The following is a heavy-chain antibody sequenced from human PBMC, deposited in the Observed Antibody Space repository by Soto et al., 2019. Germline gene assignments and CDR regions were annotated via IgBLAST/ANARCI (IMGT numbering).Heavy chain of an antibody. CDR2: IYSSGSP. V-gene: IGHV4-31*02. Sequence: WTWIRQHPGKGLEWIGCIYSSGSPYYNPSLKSRVTISVDTSKNQFSLKLSSVTAADTAVFYCARERGDSFDYWGQGTLVTVSS. D-gene: IGHD4-17*01. CDR3: ARERGDSFDY. J-gene: IGHJ4*02.